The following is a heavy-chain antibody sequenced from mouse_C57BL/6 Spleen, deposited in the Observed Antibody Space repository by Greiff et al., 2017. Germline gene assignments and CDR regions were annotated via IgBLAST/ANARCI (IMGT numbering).Heavy chain of an antibody. J-gene: IGHJ2*01. D-gene: IGHD1-1*01. CDR1: GYSITSGYY. V-gene: IGHV3-6*01. CDR3: AITTVADYFDY. CDR2: ISYDGSN. Sequence: VQLQQSGPGLVKPSQSLSLTCSVTGYSITSGYYWNWIRQFPGNKLEWMGYISYDGSNNYNPSLKNRISITRDTSKNQFFLKLNSVTTEDTATYYCAITTVADYFDYWGQGTTLTVSS.